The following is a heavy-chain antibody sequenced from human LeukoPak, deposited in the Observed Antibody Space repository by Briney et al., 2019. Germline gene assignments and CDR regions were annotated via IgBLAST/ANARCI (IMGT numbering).Heavy chain of an antibody. J-gene: IGHJ5*02. V-gene: IGHV1-69*06. CDR1: GGTFSSYA. CDR3: ARDQGVPAAMRACWFDP. Sequence: SVKVSCKASGGTFSSYAISWVRQAPGQGLEWMGGIIPIFGTANYAQKFQGRVTITADKSTSTAYMELSSLRSEDTAVYYCARDQGVPAAMRACWFDPWGQGTLVTVSP. D-gene: IGHD2-2*01. CDR2: IIPIFGTA.